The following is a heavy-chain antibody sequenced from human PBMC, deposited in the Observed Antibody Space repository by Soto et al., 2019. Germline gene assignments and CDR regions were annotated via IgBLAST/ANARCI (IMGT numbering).Heavy chain of an antibody. D-gene: IGHD6-13*01. V-gene: IGHV4-39*01. J-gene: IGHJ4*02. CDR2: IYYSGST. Sequence: QLQLQESGPGLVKPSETLSLTCTVSGGSISSSSYYWGWIRQPPGKGLEWIGSIYYSGSTYYNPSLKSRVTISVDTSKNQFSLKLSSVTAADTAVYYCVSVSSSWSYYFDYWGQGTLVTVSS. CDR3: VSVSSSWSYYFDY. CDR1: GGSISSSSYY.